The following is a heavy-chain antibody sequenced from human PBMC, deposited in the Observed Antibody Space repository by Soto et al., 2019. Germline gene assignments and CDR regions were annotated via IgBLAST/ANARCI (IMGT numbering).Heavy chain of an antibody. V-gene: IGHV1-46*01. CDR1: GYSFSNYS. D-gene: IGHD1-1*01. CDR3: ARDGVQLWPRYYFDY. CDR2: INPNGGST. Sequence: VQLVQSGAEGKKPGASVQVSCKTSGYSFSNYSMHWVRQVPGQGLESMGKINPNGGSTSLAQKFKDAVTLTRDTSTNTVYMELSSLTSEDTAVYYCARDGVQLWPRYYFDYWGQGTLVTVSS. J-gene: IGHJ4*02.